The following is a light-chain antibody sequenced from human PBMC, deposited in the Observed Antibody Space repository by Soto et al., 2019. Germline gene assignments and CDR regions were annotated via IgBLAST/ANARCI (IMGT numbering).Light chain of an antibody. V-gene: IGLV4-69*01. CDR3: QTWGTGIHYV. Sequence: QLVLTQSPSASASLGASVKLTCTLSSGHSSYAIAWHQQQPEKGPRYLMKLNSDGSHSKGDGIPDRFSGSSSGAERYLTISSRQSEDEADYYCQTWGTGIHYVFGTGTKLTVL. CDR2: LNSDGSH. J-gene: IGLJ1*01. CDR1: SGHSSYA.